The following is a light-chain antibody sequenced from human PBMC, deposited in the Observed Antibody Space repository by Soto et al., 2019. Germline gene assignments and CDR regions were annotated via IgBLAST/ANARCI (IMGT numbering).Light chain of an antibody. J-gene: IGKJ1*01. Sequence: EIVLTQSPGTLSLSPGERATLSCRASQSVSSSYLAWYQQKPGQAPRLLIYGASSRATGIPDRFSGSGSGTYFPLTIRSLEPEDFAVYYCQQYGSSPTFGQGTKVDIK. CDR3: QQYGSSPT. V-gene: IGKV3-20*01. CDR1: QSVSSSY. CDR2: GAS.